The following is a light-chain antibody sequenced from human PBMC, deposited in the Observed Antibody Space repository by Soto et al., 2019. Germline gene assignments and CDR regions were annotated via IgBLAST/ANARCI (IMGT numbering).Light chain of an antibody. CDR1: QIVSSTC. Sequence: EIVLTQSPGTLSLSPGERATLSCRAIQIVSSTCLTWYQQKPGQAPRRLIYGASIRATGIPDRFSGSGSGTDFTLTISRLEPEDFAVYYCQYYGSSPRVTFGGGTKVEFK. J-gene: IGKJ4*01. V-gene: IGKV3-20*01. CDR3: QYYGSSPRVT. CDR2: GAS.